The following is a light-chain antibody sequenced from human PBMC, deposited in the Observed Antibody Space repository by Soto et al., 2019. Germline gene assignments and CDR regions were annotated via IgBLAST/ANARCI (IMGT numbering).Light chain of an antibody. J-gene: IGKJ5*01. V-gene: IGKV2-28*01. CDR1: QSLLHSHGYHY. CDR2: LAS. CDR3: MQVLQSPIT. Sequence: DIVMTQSPLFLPVTPGEPASISCRSSQSLLHSHGYHYLDWYLQKPGQSPQLLIDLASNRASGVPDRFSGSGSATDFTLKISRVEAEDVGVYYCMQVLQSPITFGQGTRLEIK.